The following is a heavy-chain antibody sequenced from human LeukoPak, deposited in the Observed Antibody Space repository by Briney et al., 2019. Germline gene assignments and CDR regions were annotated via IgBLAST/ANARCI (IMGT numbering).Heavy chain of an antibody. CDR3: ARCITIFGVFLYSFY. CDR2: FDPEDGET. CDR1: GYTLTELS. J-gene: IGHJ4*02. V-gene: IGHV1-24*01. Sequence: GASVKVSCKVSGYTLTELSMHWVRQAPGKGLEWMGSFDPEDGETIYAQKFQGRVTMTEDTSTDTAYMELSSLRSEDMAVYYCARCITIFGVFLYSFYWGQGPLVTVSS. D-gene: IGHD3-3*01.